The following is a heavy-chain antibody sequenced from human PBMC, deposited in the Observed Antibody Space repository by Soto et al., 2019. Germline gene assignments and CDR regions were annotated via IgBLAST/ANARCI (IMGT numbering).Heavy chain of an antibody. CDR3: ARRGILGGMDD. CDR2: ITINTGNT. Sequence: GASVMVFCKASGYTFNNHGISWVRQAPGQGLQLLRWITINTGNTNFARKFQGRAILTTDTATRTAYMDLTNLRSDDSAVYFCARRGILGGMDDWGQGTTVTVYS. V-gene: IGHV1-18*04. CDR1: GYTFNNHG. D-gene: IGHD3-16*01. J-gene: IGHJ6*02.